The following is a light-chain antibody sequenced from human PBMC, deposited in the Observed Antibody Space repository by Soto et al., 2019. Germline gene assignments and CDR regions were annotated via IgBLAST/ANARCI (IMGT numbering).Light chain of an antibody. V-gene: IGKV3-20*01. Sequence: EIVLTQSPGTLSLSPGERATLSCRASQSVSSSYLAWYQQKPGQAPRLLIYGASSRATGIPDRFGGSGSGTDFALTISGLEPEDFALYYCQQYGPSPWTFGQGTKVEIK. CDR1: QSVSSSY. CDR3: QQYGPSPWT. CDR2: GAS. J-gene: IGKJ1*01.